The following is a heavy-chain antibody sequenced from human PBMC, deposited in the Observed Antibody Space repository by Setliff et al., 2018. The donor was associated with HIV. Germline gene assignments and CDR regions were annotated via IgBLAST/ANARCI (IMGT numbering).Heavy chain of an antibody. D-gene: IGHD3-16*01. Sequence: GASVKVSCKASGYSFRSYAIHWVRQAAGQSPEWLGWINAAISHTRYSPKFQDRVTLTTDTSAGTIHMEMRSLRSEDTAVYYCVGGRGGFFDEPFDMWGPGTRVTVSS. CDR3: VGGRGGFFDEPFDM. J-gene: IGHJ3*02. CDR1: GYSFRSYA. CDR2: INAAISHT. V-gene: IGHV1-3*01.